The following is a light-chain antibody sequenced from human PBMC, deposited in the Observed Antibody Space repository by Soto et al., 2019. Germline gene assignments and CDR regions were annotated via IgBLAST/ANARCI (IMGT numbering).Light chain of an antibody. J-gene: IGKJ4*01. CDR2: GAS. V-gene: IGKV3-20*01. CDR1: QSVSSGY. CDR3: QQCGSSPLT. Sequence: EIVLTQFPGTLSLSPGESATLSCRASQSVSSGYLAWYQQKPGQAPRVLIYGASSRASGIPDRFSGSGSGTDFALTSSRLEPEDFAVYYCQQCGSSPLTFGGGTMVEIK.